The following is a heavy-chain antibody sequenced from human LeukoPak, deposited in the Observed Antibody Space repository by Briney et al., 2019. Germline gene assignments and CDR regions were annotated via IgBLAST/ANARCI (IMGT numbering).Heavy chain of an antibody. CDR3: AGFDILTGYFIDY. D-gene: IGHD3-9*01. J-gene: IGHJ4*02. CDR1: GGSFSGYY. V-gene: IGHV4-34*01. Sequence: SETLSLTCAVYGGSFSGYYWSWIRQPPGKGLEWIGEINHSGSTNYNPPLKSRVTISVDTSKNQFSLKPSSVTAADTAVYYCAGFDILTGYFIDYWGQGTLVTVSS. CDR2: INHSGST.